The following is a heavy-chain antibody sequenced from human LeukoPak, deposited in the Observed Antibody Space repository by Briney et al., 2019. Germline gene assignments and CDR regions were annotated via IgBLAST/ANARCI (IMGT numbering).Heavy chain of an antibody. CDR1: GFTFDDYA. V-gene: IGHV3-9*01. J-gene: IGHJ4*02. CDR3: AKDLVLWFGEGFDY. CDR2: ISWNSGSI. Sequence: GGSLRLSCAASGFTFDDYAMHWVRQAPGKGLEWVSGISWNSGSIGYADSVKGRFTISRDNAKNSLYLQMNSLRAEDTAVYYCAKDLVLWFGEGFDYWGQGTLVTVSS. D-gene: IGHD3-10*01.